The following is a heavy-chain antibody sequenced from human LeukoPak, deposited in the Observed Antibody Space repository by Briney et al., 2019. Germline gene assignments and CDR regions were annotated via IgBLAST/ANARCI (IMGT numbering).Heavy chain of an antibody. CDR3: ARGGFCTGTSCYLAWFDP. CDR1: GYRFTNYW. Sequence: GESLKISCKGSGYRFTNYWIGWGRQMPGKGLELRGIIYPDDSDTRYSPSFQGQVTISADKSISTAYLRWSSLKAWDTAIYYCARGGFCTGTSCYLAWFDPWGQGTLVTVSS. V-gene: IGHV5-51*01. CDR2: IYPDDSDT. J-gene: IGHJ5*02. D-gene: IGHD2-2*01.